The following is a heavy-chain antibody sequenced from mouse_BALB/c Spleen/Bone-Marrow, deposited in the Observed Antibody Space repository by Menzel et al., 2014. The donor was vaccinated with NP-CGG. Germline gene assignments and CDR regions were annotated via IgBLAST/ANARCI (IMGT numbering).Heavy chain of an antibody. J-gene: IGHJ3*01. CDR1: DFNIKDAY. Sequence: EVQRVESGAELVKPGASVKLSCTASDFNIKDAYMHWVKQRPEQGLEWIGRIDPANVNTKYDTKFQGKATITADTSSNTAYLLLSSLTSEDTAVYYCAVYYYGRSSFAYWGQGTLATVSA. V-gene: IGHV14-3*02. CDR3: AVYYYGRSSFAY. CDR2: IDPANVNT. D-gene: IGHD1-1*01.